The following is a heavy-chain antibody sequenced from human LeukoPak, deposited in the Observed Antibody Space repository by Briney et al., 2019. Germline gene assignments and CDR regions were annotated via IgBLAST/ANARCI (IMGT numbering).Heavy chain of an antibody. CDR3: ASDFLHHSYSGFDI. D-gene: IGHD1-26*01. J-gene: IGHJ3*02. Sequence: SQTLSLTCTVSGGSISSGGYYWSWIRQPPGKGLEWIGYIYHSGSTYYNPSLKSRVTISVDRSKNQFSLKLSSVTAADTAVYYCASDFLHHSYSGFDIWGQGTMVTVSS. CDR1: GGSISSGGYY. V-gene: IGHV4-30-2*01. CDR2: IYHSGST.